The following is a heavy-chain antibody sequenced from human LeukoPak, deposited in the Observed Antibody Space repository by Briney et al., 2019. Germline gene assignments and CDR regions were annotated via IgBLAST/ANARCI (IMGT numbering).Heavy chain of an antibody. Sequence: PGGSPRLSCAASGFTFSSYAMSWVRQAPGKGLEWVSAISGSGGSTYYADSVKGRFTISRDNSKNTLYLQMNSLRAEDTAVYYCAKLIGSDTAMVHYYYGMDVWGQGTLVTVSS. J-gene: IGHJ6*02. CDR1: GFTFSSYA. CDR2: ISGSGGST. V-gene: IGHV3-23*01. CDR3: AKLIGSDTAMVHYYYGMDV. D-gene: IGHD5-18*01.